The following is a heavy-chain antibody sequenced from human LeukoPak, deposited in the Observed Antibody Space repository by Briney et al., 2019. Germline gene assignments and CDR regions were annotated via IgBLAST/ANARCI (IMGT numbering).Heavy chain of an antibody. D-gene: IGHD1-26*01. Sequence: VASVKVSCKASGGTFSSYTISWVRQAPGQGLEWMGRIIPILGIANYAQKFQGRVTITADKSTSTAYMELSSLRSEDTAVYYCAKDHELEWELHAFDYWGQGTLVTVSS. CDR1: GGTFSSYT. V-gene: IGHV1-69*04. CDR2: IIPILGIA. CDR3: AKDHELEWELHAFDY. J-gene: IGHJ4*02.